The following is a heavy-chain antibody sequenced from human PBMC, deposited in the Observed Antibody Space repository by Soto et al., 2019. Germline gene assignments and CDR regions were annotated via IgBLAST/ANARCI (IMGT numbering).Heavy chain of an antibody. Sequence: ASVKVSCKASGYTFTGYYMHWVRQAPGQGLEWMGWINPNSGGTNYAQKFQGRVTMTRDTSISTAYMELSRLRSDDTAVYYCARLTTVTITPVNYWGQGTLVTVSS. D-gene: IGHD4-4*01. CDR2: INPNSGGT. V-gene: IGHV1-2*02. J-gene: IGHJ4*02. CDR3: ARLTTVTITPVNY. CDR1: GYTFTGYY.